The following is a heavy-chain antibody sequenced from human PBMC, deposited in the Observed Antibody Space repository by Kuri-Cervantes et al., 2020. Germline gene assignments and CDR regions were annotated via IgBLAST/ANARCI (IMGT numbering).Heavy chain of an antibody. V-gene: IGHV3-7*01. J-gene: IGHJ4*02. Sequence: ETLSLTCTVSGGSVSSGSYYWSWVRQAPGKGLEWVANIRQDGSEKYYVDSVKGRFTISRDNAKNSLYLQMNSLRAEDTAVYYCAREPALTGYFYWGQGTLVTVSS. CDR2: IRQDGSEK. D-gene: IGHD3-9*01. CDR1: GGSVSSGSYY. CDR3: AREPALTGYFY.